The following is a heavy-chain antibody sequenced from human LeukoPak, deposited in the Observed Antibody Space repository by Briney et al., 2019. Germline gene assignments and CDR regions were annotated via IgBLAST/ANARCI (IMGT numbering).Heavy chain of an antibody. CDR1: GYTFTGYY. J-gene: IGHJ3*02. CDR3: ARAGLRYCSGGSCHDAFDI. CDR2: INPNSGGT. D-gene: IGHD2-15*01. V-gene: IGHV1-2*04. Sequence: ASVEVSCKASGYTFTGYYMHWVRQAPGQGLEWMGWINPNSGGTNYAQKFQGWVTMTRDTSISIAYMELSRLRSDDTAVYYCARAGLRYCSGGSCHDAFDIWGQGTMVTVSS.